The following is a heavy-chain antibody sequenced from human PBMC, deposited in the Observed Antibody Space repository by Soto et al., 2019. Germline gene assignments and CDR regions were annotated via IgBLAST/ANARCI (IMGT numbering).Heavy chain of an antibody. J-gene: IGHJ5*02. CDR3: ARAPYCGGDCDLNWSDP. V-gene: IGHV1-18*04. D-gene: IGHD2-21*02. CDR2: ISAYNGNT. CDR1: GYTFTSYG. Sequence: ASVKVSCKASGYTFTSYGISWVRQAPGQGLEWMGWISAYNGNTNYAQKLQGRVTMTTDTSTSTAYMELRSLRSDDTAAYYCARAPYCGGDCDLNWSDPWGQGTLVTVSS.